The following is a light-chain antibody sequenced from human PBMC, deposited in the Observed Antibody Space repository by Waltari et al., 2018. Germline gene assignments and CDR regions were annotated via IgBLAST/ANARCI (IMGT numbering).Light chain of an antibody. CDR3: QQLYSYPFT. V-gene: IGKV1-9*01. CDR2: AAS. CDR1: QGIYSY. J-gene: IGKJ3*01. Sequence: DIQLTQSPFFLSASVGDRVTITCRASQGIYSYLAWYQQKPGKAPNLLIYAASTLQTGVPSRFSGSGSVTEFTLTISSLQPEDFATYYCQQLYSYPFTFGPGTKVDIK.